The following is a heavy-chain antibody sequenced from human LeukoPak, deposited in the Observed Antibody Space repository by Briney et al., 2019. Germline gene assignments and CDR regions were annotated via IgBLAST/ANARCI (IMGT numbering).Heavy chain of an antibody. D-gene: IGHD3-10*01. Sequence: GGSLRLSCSPSGFTFSSYSMKWVREAPGKKLERVSSISSSSSYIYYADSVKGRFTISRDNAKNSLYLQMNSLRAEDTAVYYCARDLRHMVRGVINDYYYGMDVWGQGTTVTVSS. J-gene: IGHJ6*02. V-gene: IGHV3-21*01. CDR2: ISSSSSYI. CDR3: ARDLRHMVRGVINDYYYGMDV. CDR1: GFTFSSYS.